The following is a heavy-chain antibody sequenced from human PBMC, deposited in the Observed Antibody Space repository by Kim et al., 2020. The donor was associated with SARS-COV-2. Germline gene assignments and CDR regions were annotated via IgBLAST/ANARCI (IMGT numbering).Heavy chain of an antibody. D-gene: IGHD6-13*01. V-gene: IGHV5-10-1*01. CDR3: ARIGYSSSRGWFDP. Sequence: SPSFQGHVTIAADKSISTAYLQWSSLKASDTAMYYCARIGYSSSRGWFDPWGQGTLVTISS. J-gene: IGHJ5*02.